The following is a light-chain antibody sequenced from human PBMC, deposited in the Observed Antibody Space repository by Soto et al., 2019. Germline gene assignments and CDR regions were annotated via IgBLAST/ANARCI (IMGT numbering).Light chain of an antibody. V-gene: IGLV2-23*02. CDR2: EVS. J-gene: IGLJ1*01. CDR1: SSDVGSYNL. CDR3: CSYAGSSTYV. Sequence: QSVLTQPASVSGSPGHSFNISCPGPSSDVGSYNLVSWYQQHQGKAPKLMIYEVSKRPSGVSNRFSGSKSGNTASLTISGLQAEDEADYYCCSYAGSSTYVFGTGTKVTVL.